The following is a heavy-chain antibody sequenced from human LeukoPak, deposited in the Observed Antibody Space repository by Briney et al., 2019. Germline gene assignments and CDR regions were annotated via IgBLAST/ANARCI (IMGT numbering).Heavy chain of an antibody. V-gene: IGHV3-15*01. CDR3: TTGFPRYDSSPIPSDYFDY. CDR2: IKSKTDGGTT. J-gene: IGHJ4*02. D-gene: IGHD3-22*01. Sequence: SGGSLRLSCAASGFTFSNAWMSWVRQAPGKGLEWVGRIKSKTDGGTTDYAAPVKGRFTISRDDSKNTLYLQMNSLKTEDTAVYYCTTGFPRYDSSPIPSDYFDYWGQGTLVTVSS. CDR1: GFTFSNAW.